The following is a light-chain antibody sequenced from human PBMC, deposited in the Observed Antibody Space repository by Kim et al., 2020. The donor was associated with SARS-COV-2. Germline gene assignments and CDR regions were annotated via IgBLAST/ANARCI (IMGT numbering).Light chain of an antibody. Sequence: GQRVTIHCQGSRANIGIKTVNWYQQVQGTAPKLLVHNNDQRPSGVPDRFSGSKSGTSASLAISGLQSEDEADYYCAAWDDSLHGFVFATGTKVTVL. V-gene: IGLV1-44*01. CDR1: RANIGIKT. CDR3: AAWDDSLHGFV. CDR2: NND. J-gene: IGLJ1*01.